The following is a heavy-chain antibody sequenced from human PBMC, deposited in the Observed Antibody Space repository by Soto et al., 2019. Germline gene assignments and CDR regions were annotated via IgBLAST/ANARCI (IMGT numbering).Heavy chain of an antibody. CDR1: GFTFSGFD. V-gene: IGHV3-13*01. CDR3: ARGQEVGAPFFDS. D-gene: IGHD2-15*01. J-gene: IGHJ4*02. Sequence: PGVSLRLSCEASGFTFSGFDMHWVRQPTGKGLEWVSTIGTAGDTYYAVSVKGRFTISRDNAKNSLSLQMNSLRAGDTAVYFCARGQEVGAPFFDSWGQGTQVTVSS. CDR2: IGTAGDT.